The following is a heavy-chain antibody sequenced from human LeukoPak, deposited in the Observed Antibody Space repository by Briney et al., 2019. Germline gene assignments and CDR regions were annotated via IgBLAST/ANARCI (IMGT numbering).Heavy chain of an antibody. CDR3: ARDRGYCSGGSCYSSWFDP. J-gene: IGHJ5*02. Sequence: SETLSLTCTVSGGSISSYYWSWIRQPAGKGLEWIGRIYTSGSTNYNPSLKSRVTMSVDTSKNQFSLKLSSVTAADTAVYYCARDRGYCSGGSCYSSWFDPWGQGTLVTVSP. CDR2: IYTSGST. CDR1: GGSISSYY. V-gene: IGHV4-4*07. D-gene: IGHD2-15*01.